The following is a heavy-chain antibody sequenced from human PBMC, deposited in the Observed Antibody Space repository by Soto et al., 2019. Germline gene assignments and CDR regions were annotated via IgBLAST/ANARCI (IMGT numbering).Heavy chain of an antibody. CDR1: GGTFSSYA. CDR3: ARDGYSYGPYYYYYGMDV. D-gene: IGHD5-18*01. Sequence: SVKVSFKASGGTFSSYAISWVRQAPGQGLEWMGGIIPIFGTANYAQKFQGRVTITADESTSTAYMELSSLRSEDTAVYYCARDGYSYGPYYYYYGMDVWGQGTTVTVSS. V-gene: IGHV1-69*13. J-gene: IGHJ6*02. CDR2: IIPIFGTA.